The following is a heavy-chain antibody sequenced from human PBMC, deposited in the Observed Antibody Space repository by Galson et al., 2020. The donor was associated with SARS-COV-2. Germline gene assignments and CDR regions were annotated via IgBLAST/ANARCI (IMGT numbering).Heavy chain of an antibody. D-gene: IGHD5-12*01. CDR2: VYYSGST. Sequence: SQTLSLTCTVSSASISSTSYYWGWIRQPPGKGLEWIGRVYYSGSTYYNPSLKSRVAVSVDTSKSQISLKVRSVTAADTAVYFCARSRLAPDFDYWGQGTLVTVSS. V-gene: IGHV4-39*07. CDR3: ARSRLAPDFDY. J-gene: IGHJ4*02. CDR1: SASISSTSYY.